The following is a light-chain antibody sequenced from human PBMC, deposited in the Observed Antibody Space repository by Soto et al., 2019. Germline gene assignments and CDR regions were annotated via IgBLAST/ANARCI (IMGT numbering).Light chain of an antibody. CDR2: GAS. CDR3: QQYGGSPIT. V-gene: IGKV3-20*01. Sequence: EIVLTQSPATLSLSPGERATLSCRASRSISNYLAWYQQKPGQAPRLLIYGASSRATGIPDRFSGSGSATDFTLTISRLEPEDFAVFYCQQYGGSPITFGQGTRLEIK. CDR1: RSISNY. J-gene: IGKJ5*01.